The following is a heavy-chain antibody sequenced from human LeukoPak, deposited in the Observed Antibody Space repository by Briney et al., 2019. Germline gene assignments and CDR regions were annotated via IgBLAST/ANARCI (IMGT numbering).Heavy chain of an antibody. Sequence: ASVKVSCKVSGYTLTELSMHWVRQAPGKGLEWMGGFDPEDGETIYAQKFQGRVTMTEDTSTDTAYMELSSLRSEDTAVYYCATGNPDIVVVPAAIGGMDVWGKGTTVTVPS. D-gene: IGHD2-2*01. CDR1: GYTLTELS. CDR2: FDPEDGET. V-gene: IGHV1-24*01. CDR3: ATGNPDIVVVPAAIGGMDV. J-gene: IGHJ6*04.